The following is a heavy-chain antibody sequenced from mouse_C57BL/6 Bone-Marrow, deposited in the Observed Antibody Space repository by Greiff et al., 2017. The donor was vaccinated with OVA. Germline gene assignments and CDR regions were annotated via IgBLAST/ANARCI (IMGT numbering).Heavy chain of an antibody. CDR1: GYTFTSYW. CDR3: ARRGSSYVRFAY. V-gene: IGHV1-55*01. D-gene: IGHD1-1*01. Sequence: VQLQQSGAELVKPGASVKMSCKASGYTFTSYWITWVKQRPGQGLEWIGDIYPGSGSTNYNEKFKSKATLTVDTSSSTAYMQLSSLTSEDSAVYYCARRGSSYVRFAYWGQGTLVTVSA. CDR2: IYPGSGST. J-gene: IGHJ3*01.